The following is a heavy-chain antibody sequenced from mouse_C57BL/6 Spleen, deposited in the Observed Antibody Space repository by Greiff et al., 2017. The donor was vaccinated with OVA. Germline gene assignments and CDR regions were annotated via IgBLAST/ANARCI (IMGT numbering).Heavy chain of an antibody. V-gene: IGHV1-64*01. J-gene: IGHJ2*01. CDR3: ARRTTVVAPYFDY. CDR1: GYTFTSYW. CDR2: IHPNSGST. D-gene: IGHD1-1*01. Sequence: QVQLQQPGAELVKPGASVKLSCKASGYTFTSYWMHWVKQRPGQGLEWIGMIHPNSGSTNYNEKFKSKATLTVDKSSSTAYMQLSSLTAEDSEVYYGARRTTVVAPYFDYWGQGTTLTVSS.